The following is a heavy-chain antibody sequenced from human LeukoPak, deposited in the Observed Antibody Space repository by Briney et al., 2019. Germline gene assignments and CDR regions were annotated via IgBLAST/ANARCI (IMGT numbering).Heavy chain of an antibody. Sequence: PGGSLRLSCAASGFTFSSYSMNWVRQAPGKGLEWVSGISWNSGSIGYADSVKGRFTISRDNAKNSLYLQMNSLRAEDTALYYCAKAPGLSTSQSSDYWGQGTLVTVSS. CDR1: GFTFSSYS. D-gene: IGHD2-2*01. CDR3: AKAPGLSTSQSSDY. J-gene: IGHJ4*02. CDR2: ISWNSGSI. V-gene: IGHV3-9*01.